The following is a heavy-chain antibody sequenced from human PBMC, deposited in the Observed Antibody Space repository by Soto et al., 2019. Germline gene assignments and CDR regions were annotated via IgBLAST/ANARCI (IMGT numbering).Heavy chain of an antibody. J-gene: IGHJ6*03. CDR3: ARGYQLLGRAGSYYYYMDV. D-gene: IGHD2-2*01. CDR1: GGSISSYY. CDR2: IYYSGST. V-gene: IGHV4-59*12. Sequence: SETLSLTCTVSGGSISSYYWSWIRQPPGKGLEWVWYIYYSGSTNYNPSLKSRVTIEVATSKNQFSLKLSSVTAADTAVYYCARGYQLLGRAGSYYYYMDVWGKGTTVTVSS.